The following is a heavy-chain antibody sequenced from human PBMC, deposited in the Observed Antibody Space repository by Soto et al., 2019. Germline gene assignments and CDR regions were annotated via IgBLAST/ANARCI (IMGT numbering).Heavy chain of an antibody. J-gene: IGHJ5*02. CDR3: ARESAMWCSSDSCYPNGFDP. CDR2: ISSSSSYI. Sequence: GGSLRLSCAASGFTFSSYTMNWVRQAPGKGLEWVSSISSSSSYIYYADSVKGRFTISRDNDKNSLYLQMNSLRAEDTAVYYCARESAMWCSSDSCYPNGFDPWGQGTMVTVSS. CDR1: GFTFSSYT. D-gene: IGHD2-2*01. V-gene: IGHV3-21*01.